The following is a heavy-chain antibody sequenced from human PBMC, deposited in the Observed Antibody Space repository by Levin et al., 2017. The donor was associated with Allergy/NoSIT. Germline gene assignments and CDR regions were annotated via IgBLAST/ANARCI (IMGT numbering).Heavy chain of an antibody. CDR1: GFTFSSYE. V-gene: IGHV3-48*03. D-gene: IGHD1-7*01. J-gene: IGHJ4*02. CDR3: ARDQGYNWNYEYYFDY. Sequence: LSLTCAASGFTFSSYEMNWVRQAPGKGLEWVSYISSSGSTIYYADSVKGRFTISRDNAKNSLYLQMNSLRAEDTAVYYCARDQGYNWNYEYYFDYWGQGTLVTVSS. CDR2: ISSSGSTI.